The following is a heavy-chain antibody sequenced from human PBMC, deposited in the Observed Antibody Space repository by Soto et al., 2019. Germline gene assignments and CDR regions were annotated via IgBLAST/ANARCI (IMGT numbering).Heavy chain of an antibody. CDR2: ISSSGSTI. D-gene: IGHD2-2*01. CDR1: GFTFSDYY. CDR3: ARDPYQLPGYYYGMDV. Sequence: PGGSLRLSCAASGFTFSDYYMSWIRQAPGKGLEWVSYISSSGSTIYYADSVKGRFTISRDNAKNSLYLQMNSLRAEDTAVYYYARDPYQLPGYYYGMDVWGQGTTVTVSS. V-gene: IGHV3-11*01. J-gene: IGHJ6*02.